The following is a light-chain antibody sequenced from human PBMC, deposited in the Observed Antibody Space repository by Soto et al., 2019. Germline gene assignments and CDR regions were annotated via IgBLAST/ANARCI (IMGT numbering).Light chain of an antibody. CDR3: QQYGSSPLT. V-gene: IGKV3-20*01. CDR2: DAS. Sequence: EIVLTQSPGTLSLSPGERATLYCRASQRVSSSYLAWYQQKPGRAPRLLIYDASSRATGIPDRFSGSGSGTDFTLTINRLEPEDIAVYYCQQYGSSPLTFGPGTKVDIK. J-gene: IGKJ3*01. CDR1: QRVSSSY.